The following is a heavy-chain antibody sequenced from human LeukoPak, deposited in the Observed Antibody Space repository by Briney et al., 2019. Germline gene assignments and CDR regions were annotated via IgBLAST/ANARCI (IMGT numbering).Heavy chain of an antibody. CDR3: TRAVKVEYTGMDV. V-gene: IGHV4-59*11. D-gene: IGHD1-1*01. CDR2: MYYSGST. CDR1: GGSISSHY. Sequence: KTSETLSLTCTVSGGSISSHYWSWIRQPPVKGLEWIGYMYYSGSTNYNPSLKSRVTISVDTSKNRFSLRLSSVTAADMAVYYCTRAVKVEYTGMDVWGQGTTVTVSS. J-gene: IGHJ6*02.